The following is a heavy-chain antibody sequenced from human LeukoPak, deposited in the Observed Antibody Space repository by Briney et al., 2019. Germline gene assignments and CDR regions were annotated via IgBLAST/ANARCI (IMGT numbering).Heavy chain of an antibody. Sequence: PSETLSLTCTVSGGSISSYYWSWIRQPPGKGLEWIGYIYYSGSTNYNPSLKSRVTISVDTSKNQFSLKLSSVTAADTAVYYCARAVPRSGLEFDYWGQGTLVTVSS. CDR1: GGSISSYY. CDR2: IYYSGST. V-gene: IGHV4-59*01. D-gene: IGHD6-25*01. J-gene: IGHJ4*02. CDR3: ARAVPRSGLEFDY.